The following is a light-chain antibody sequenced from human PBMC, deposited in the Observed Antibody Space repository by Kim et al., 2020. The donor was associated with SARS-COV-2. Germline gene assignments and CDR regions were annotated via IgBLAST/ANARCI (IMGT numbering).Light chain of an antibody. CDR1: GSNVGTNY. Sequence: QSVLTQPPSASETPGQRVTISCSGSGSNVGTNYVYWYQHLPGTAPKLLIYRNNQRPSGVPDRFSGSKSGTSASLAISGLRSDDEADYYCSTWDDSLSRVLFGGGTQLTVL. V-gene: IGLV1-47*01. CDR3: STWDDSLSRVL. CDR2: RNN. J-gene: IGLJ2*01.